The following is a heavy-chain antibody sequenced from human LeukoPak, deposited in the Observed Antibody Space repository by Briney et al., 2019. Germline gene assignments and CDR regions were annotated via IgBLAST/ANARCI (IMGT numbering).Heavy chain of an antibody. D-gene: IGHD5-24*01. Sequence: ASVEVSCKASGYTFTSYYIHWVRQAPGQGLEWMGLINPGGDNTDYAQNFQGRVTMTRDTSTSTVYMGLSSLRSEDTAVYYCARIRDGYNDAYDIWGQGTMVTVSS. CDR3: ARIRDGYNDAYDI. CDR2: INPGGDNT. J-gene: IGHJ3*02. CDR1: GYTFTSYY. V-gene: IGHV1-46*01.